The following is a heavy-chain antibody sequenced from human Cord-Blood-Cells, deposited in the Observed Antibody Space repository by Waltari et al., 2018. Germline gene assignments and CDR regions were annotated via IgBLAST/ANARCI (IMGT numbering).Heavy chain of an antibody. D-gene: IGHD3-10*01. V-gene: IGHV4-31*03. CDR3: ARENLPYGSGSYYNLGAFDY. CDR1: GGSISSGGYY. CDR2: IYYSGST. J-gene: IGHJ4*02. Sequence: QVQLQESGPGLVKPSQTLSLTCTVSGGSISSGGYYWSWIRQHPGTGLEWIGYIYYSGSTYYNPSLKSRVTISVDTSKNQFSLKLSSVTAADTAVYYCARENLPYGSGSYYNLGAFDYWGQGTLVTVSS.